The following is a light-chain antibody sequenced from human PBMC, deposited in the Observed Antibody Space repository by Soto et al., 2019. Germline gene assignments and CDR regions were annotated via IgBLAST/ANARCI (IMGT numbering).Light chain of an antibody. CDR2: EVI. V-gene: IGLV2-8*01. Sequence: QSALTQPPSASGSPGQSVTISCTGTSSDVGGYNYVSWYQQHPVKAPKLMIYEVIKRPSGVPDRFSCSKSGNTASLTVSGLQAEDEADYYCSSYAGSNNLVFGGGTKLTVL. J-gene: IGLJ2*01. CDR1: SSDVGGYNY. CDR3: SSYAGSNNLV.